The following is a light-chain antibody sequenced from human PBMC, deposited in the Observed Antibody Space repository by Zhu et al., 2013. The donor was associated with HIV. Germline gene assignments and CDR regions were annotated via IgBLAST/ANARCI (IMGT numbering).Light chain of an antibody. J-gene: IGKJ1*01. CDR3: LQDYSYPWT. V-gene: IGKV1-9*01. CDR2: AAS. CDR1: QGIRSY. Sequence: DIQLTQSPSFRSASVGDRVSITCRAGQGIRSYLAWYQQKPGKAPKLLIYAASTLQSGVPSRFSGSGFGTEFTLTISSLQPEDFATYYCLQDYSYPWTFGQGTKVEVK.